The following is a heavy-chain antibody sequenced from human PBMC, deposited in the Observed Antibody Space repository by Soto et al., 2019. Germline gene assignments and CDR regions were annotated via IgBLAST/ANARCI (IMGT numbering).Heavy chain of an antibody. Sequence: EAQLLESGGGLVQPGESLRLSCTTSGFTFASYAMTWVRQAPGRGLEWVSSITTGGINTHYADFVRGRFTISRDNSTNTVYLEMKSLSAEDTAIYYCGKVMTDYSKAVGDDWGQGTLVTVSS. CDR3: GKVMTDYSKAVGDD. CDR1: GFTFASYA. D-gene: IGHD4-4*01. V-gene: IGHV3-23*01. CDR2: ITTGGINT. J-gene: IGHJ4*02.